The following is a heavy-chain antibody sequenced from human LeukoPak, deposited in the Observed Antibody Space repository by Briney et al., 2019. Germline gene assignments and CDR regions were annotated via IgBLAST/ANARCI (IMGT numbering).Heavy chain of an antibody. CDR2: INHSGSN. J-gene: IGHJ4*02. CDR3: ASSTPWIQLWYGRDY. V-gene: IGHV4-34*01. D-gene: IGHD5-18*01. CDR1: GGSFSGYY. Sequence: SETLSLTCAVYGGSFSGYYWSWIRQPPGKGLEWIGEINHSGSNNYNPSLKSRVTISVDTSKNQFSLKLSSVTAADTAVYYCASSTPWIQLWYGRDYWGQGTLVTVSS.